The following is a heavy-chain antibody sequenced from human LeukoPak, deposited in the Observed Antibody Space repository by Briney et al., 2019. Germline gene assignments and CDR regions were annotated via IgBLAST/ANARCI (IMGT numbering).Heavy chain of an antibody. CDR3: AREARLGAFDY. CDR1: GFIFDDYA. D-gene: IGHD1-26*01. CDR2: ISWNSDSI. V-gene: IGHV3-9*01. J-gene: IGHJ4*02. Sequence: PGRSLRLSCAASGFIFDDYAMHWVRQTPGKGLEWVSGISWNSDSIVYADSVKGRFTISRDNAKNSLYLQMNSLRAEDTAVYYCAREARLGAFDYWGQGTLVTVSS.